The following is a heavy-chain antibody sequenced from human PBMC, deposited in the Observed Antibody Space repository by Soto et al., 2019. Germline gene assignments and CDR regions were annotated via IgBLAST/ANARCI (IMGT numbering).Heavy chain of an antibody. CDR3: ARDYYDSSGYPLGAFDI. J-gene: IGHJ3*02. CDR1: GGTFSSYA. Sequence: SVKVSCKASGGTFSSYAISWVRQAPGRGLEWMGGIIPIFGTANYAQKFQGRVTITADESTSTAYMELSSLRSEDTAVYYCARDYYDSSGYPLGAFDIWGQGTMVTVSS. V-gene: IGHV1-69*13. CDR2: IIPIFGTA. D-gene: IGHD3-22*01.